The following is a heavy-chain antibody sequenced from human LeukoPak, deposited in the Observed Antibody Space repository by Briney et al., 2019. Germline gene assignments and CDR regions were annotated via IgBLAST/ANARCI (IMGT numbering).Heavy chain of an antibody. D-gene: IGHD1-26*01. Sequence: GGSLRLSCAASGFTFGDYYMSWIRQAPGKGLEWVSYISNSGSVTYNADSVKGRFIISRDNAKNSLDLQMNSLRDEDTAVYYCAKENYQYSGSPGYYFDYWGQGTLVTVSS. V-gene: IGHV3-11*01. CDR3: AKENYQYSGSPGYYFDY. CDR1: GFTFGDYY. J-gene: IGHJ4*02. CDR2: ISNSGSVT.